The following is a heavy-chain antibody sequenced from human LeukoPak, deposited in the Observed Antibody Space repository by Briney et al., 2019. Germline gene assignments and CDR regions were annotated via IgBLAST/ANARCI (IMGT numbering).Heavy chain of an antibody. CDR3: ARLACSTPSCYAFDI. J-gene: IGHJ3*02. CDR1: GFTFDDYA. Sequence: AGGSLRLSCTTSGFTFDDYAMSWVRQAPGKGLEWVYGMNWNGGSTGYADSVKGRFTISRDDAKNSLYLQMNSLRAEDTALYYCARLACSTPSCYAFDIWGQGTMVTVSS. D-gene: IGHD2-2*01. V-gene: IGHV3-20*04. CDR2: MNWNGGST.